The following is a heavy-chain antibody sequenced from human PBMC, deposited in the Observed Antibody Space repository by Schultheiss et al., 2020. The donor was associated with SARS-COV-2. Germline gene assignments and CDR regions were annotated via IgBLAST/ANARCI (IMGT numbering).Heavy chain of an antibody. CDR2: INHVGNT. J-gene: IGHJ4*02. CDR1: GAPFSDFY. D-gene: IGHD3-22*01. V-gene: IGHV4-34*01. Sequence: SETLSLTCAVYGAPFSDFYWTWIRQPPGKGLEWIGQINHVGNTNHNPSLKSRVTISVDTSKNQFSLKLSSVTAADTAVYYCARGGWVVVHYFDYWGQGTLVTVSS. CDR3: ARGGWVVVHYFDY.